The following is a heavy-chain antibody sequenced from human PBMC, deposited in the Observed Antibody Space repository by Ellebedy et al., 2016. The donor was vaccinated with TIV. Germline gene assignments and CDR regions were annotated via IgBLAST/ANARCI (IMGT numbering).Heavy chain of an antibody. CDR1: GYTFTGYY. J-gene: IGHJ3*01. CDR2: INPNSGGP. V-gene: IGHV1-2*04. D-gene: IGHD2-21*02. CDR3: ATDSSKSPLVMVTSVHAFDV. Sequence: AASVKVSCKASGYTFTGYYMNWARQAPGQGLEWMGWINPNSGGPNYAQKFQGWVTMTRDTSISTAYMEVRSLRSEDTAVYFCATDSSKSPLVMVTSVHAFDVWGQGTMVTVTS.